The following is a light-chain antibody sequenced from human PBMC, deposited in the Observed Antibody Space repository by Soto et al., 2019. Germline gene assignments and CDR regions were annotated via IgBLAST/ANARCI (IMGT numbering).Light chain of an antibody. CDR2: DAF. CDR3: QQRNYWPIT. Sequence: EIVLTQSPATLSLSPGERATLSGRASQSISSYLAWYQQKPGQAPRLLIYDAFNRATGIPARFSGSGSGTDITLTISSLEPEDFAVYDCQQRNYWPITFGQGTRLEI. V-gene: IGKV3-11*01. J-gene: IGKJ5*01. CDR1: QSISSY.